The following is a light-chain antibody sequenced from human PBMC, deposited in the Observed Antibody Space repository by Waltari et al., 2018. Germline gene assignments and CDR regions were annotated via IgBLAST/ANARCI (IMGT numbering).Light chain of an antibody. J-gene: IGKJ1*01. V-gene: IGKV1-5*03. CDR2: ETS. CDR1: HTITKW. Sequence: DIQMTQSPSTLSASVGDRVTTTCRASHTITKWLAWYQQKPGKAPKLLIYETSSLEAGVPSRFSGSGSGTEFTLTINSLQSDDFATYYCQQYNTFATWAFGPGTKVEV. CDR3: QQYNTFATWA.